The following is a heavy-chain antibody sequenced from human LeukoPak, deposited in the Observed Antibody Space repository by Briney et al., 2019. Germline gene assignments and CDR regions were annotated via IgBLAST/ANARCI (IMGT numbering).Heavy chain of an antibody. V-gene: IGHV3-30*18. D-gene: IGHD6-19*01. Sequence: PGRSLRLSCAASGFTFSSYGMHWVRQAPGQGLEWVAVISYDGSNKYYADSVKGRFTISRDNSKNTLYLQMNSLRAKDPAVYYCAQDFIPVAAGKSHNWYDPCGEGKLVTVS. J-gene: IGHJ5*02. CDR3: AQDFIPVAAGKSHNWYDP. CDR2: ISYDGSNK. CDR1: GFTFSSYG.